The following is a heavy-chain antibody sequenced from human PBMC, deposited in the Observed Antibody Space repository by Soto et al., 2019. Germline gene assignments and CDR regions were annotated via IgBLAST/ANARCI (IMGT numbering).Heavy chain of an antibody. J-gene: IGHJ4*02. CDR2: ISGSGGST. CDR3: AKDPVVTPAARYFDY. D-gene: IGHD2-2*01. V-gene: IGHV3-23*01. CDR1: GFTFSSYA. Sequence: GGSLRLSCAASGFTFSSYAMSWVRQAPGKGLEWVSAISGSGGSTYYADSVKGRFTISRDNSKNTLYLQMNSLRAEDTAVYYCAKDPVVTPAARYFDYWGQGTLVTVSS.